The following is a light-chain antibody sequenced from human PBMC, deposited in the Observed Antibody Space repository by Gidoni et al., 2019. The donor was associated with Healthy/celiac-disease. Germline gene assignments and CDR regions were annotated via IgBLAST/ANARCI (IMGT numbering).Light chain of an antibody. Sequence: EIVLTQSPATLSVSPGERATLSCRASQSVSSYLAWYQQKPGQAPRILIYDASNRATGIPARFSGSGSGTDFTLTISSLEPEDFAVYYCQQRSNWLWTFGQGTKVEIK. CDR2: DAS. CDR1: QSVSSY. V-gene: IGKV3-11*01. CDR3: QQRSNWLWT. J-gene: IGKJ1*01.